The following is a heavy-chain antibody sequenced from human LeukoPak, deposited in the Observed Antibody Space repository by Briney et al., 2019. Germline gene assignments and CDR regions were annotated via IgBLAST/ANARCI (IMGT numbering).Heavy chain of an antibody. Sequence: ASVTVSCKASGYTFSIYGITWVRQAPGQGLEWMGWISAYNGNRNYAQKVQGRVTMTADTSTSTATMELRSLRTDDTAVYYCARDLQARATISSHCFDPWGQGTLVTVSS. CDR3: ARDLQARATISSHCFDP. J-gene: IGHJ5*02. D-gene: IGHD2-2*01. V-gene: IGHV1-18*01. CDR1: GYTFSIYG. CDR2: ISAYNGNR.